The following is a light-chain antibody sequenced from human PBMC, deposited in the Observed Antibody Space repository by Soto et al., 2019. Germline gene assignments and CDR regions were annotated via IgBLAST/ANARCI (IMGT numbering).Light chain of an antibody. CDR2: STN. V-gene: IGLV8-61*01. J-gene: IGLJ3*02. CDR1: SGSVSSSYY. Sequence: QAVVTQEPSLSVSPGGTVTLTCGLSSGSVSSSYYPSWYQQTPGQAPRTLIYSTNTRSSGVPDRFSGSIVGNKAALTITGAQADDESDYYCVLYMGGGISMCGGGTKLTVL. CDR3: VLYMGGGISM.